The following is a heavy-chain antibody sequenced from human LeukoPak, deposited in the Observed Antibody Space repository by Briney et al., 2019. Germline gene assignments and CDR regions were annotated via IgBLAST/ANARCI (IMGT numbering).Heavy chain of an antibody. V-gene: IGHV3-33*01. CDR1: GLILSSYG. CDR3: ATEEGVGPLSRVFDV. J-gene: IGHJ3*01. CDR2: IWHDGSYV. Sequence: GGSLTLSCAASGLILSSYGIHWVRQAPGKGLEWMGAIWHDGSYVFYIASMKGRFTISRDNSQNILYLQMSSLRAEDTAVYYCATEEGVGPLSRVFDVWGQGTVVTVSS. D-gene: IGHD1-26*01.